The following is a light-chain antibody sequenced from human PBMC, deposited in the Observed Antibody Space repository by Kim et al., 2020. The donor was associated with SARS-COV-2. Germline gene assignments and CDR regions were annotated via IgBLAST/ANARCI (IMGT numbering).Light chain of an antibody. CDR2: DAS. Sequence: IRNHLSWFQQKPGKAPKLLIYDASNLEAGVPSRFSGSGAVSHFTFTISSLQAEDIATYYCQQYENPPFTFGQGTRLEI. CDR3: QQYENPPFT. CDR1: IRNH. V-gene: IGKV1-33*01. J-gene: IGKJ2*01.